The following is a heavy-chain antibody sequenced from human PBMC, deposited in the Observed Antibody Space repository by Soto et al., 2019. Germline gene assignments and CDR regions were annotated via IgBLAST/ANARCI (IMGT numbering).Heavy chain of an antibody. V-gene: IGHV1-69*01. CDR3: ARYGGVRAVIIEAFDP. Sequence: QVQLVQSGAEVKKPGSSVKVSCKASGGTFSSYAISWVRQAPGQGLEWMGGIIPIFGTANYAQKFQGRVTITADESTSTAYMELSSLRSEDTAVYYGARYGGVRAVIIEAFDPWGQGTLVTVSS. D-gene: IGHD3-10*01. J-gene: IGHJ5*02. CDR1: GGTFSSYA. CDR2: IIPIFGTA.